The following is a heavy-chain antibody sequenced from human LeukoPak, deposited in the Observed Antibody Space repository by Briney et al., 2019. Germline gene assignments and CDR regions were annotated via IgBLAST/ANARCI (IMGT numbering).Heavy chain of an antibody. V-gene: IGHV1-2*02. CDR1: GYTFTGYY. Sequence: GASVKVSCKASGYTFTGYYMHWVRQAPGQGLEWMGWINPNSGGTNYAQKFQGRVTMTRDTSISTAYMELSRLRSDDTAVYYCARGRVPAAQALDYWGQGTLVTVSS. CDR3: ARGRVPAAQALDY. D-gene: IGHD2-2*01. J-gene: IGHJ4*02. CDR2: INPNSGGT.